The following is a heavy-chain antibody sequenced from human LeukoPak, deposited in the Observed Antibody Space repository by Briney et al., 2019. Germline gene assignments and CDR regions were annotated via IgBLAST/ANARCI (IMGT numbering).Heavy chain of an antibody. CDR1: GGSFSGYY. CDR3: ARDFVARYYDFQTNWFDP. CDR2: INHSGST. V-gene: IGHV4-34*01. D-gene: IGHD3-3*01. Sequence: PSETLSLTCAVYGGSFSGYYWSWIRQPPGKGLEWIGEINHSGSTNYNPSLKSRVTISVDTSKNQFSLKLSSVTAADTAVYYCARDFVARYYDFQTNWFDPWGQGTLVTVSS. J-gene: IGHJ5*02.